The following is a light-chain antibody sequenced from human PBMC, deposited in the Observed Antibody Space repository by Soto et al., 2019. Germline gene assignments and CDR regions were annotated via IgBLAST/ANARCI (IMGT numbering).Light chain of an antibody. J-gene: IGLJ2*01. CDR3: CSYSGTYTEVV. CDR1: SNNY. Sequence: QSALTQPRSVSGSPGQSVTISCTGISNNYVSWYQQHPGKVPKVIVYDVTLRPSGVSDRFSGSRSGNTASLAISGLRAEDDADYSCCSYSGTYTEVVFGGGTKVTVL. CDR2: DVT. V-gene: IGLV2-11*01.